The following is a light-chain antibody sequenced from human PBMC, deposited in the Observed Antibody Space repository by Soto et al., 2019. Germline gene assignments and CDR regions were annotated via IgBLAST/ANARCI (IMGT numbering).Light chain of an antibody. CDR2: NVS. V-gene: IGKV2-30*01. J-gene: IGKJ1*01. Sequence: DVVLTQSPLSLPVTLGQPASISCRSSQGLIYSDGNTYLNWFQQRPGQSPRGLIYNVSNRDSGVPDRVNGSGSGTDFTLKISRVEAEDIGIYYCMQNTHWPRTFGQGTKVEIK. CDR1: QGLIYSDGNTY. CDR3: MQNTHWPRT.